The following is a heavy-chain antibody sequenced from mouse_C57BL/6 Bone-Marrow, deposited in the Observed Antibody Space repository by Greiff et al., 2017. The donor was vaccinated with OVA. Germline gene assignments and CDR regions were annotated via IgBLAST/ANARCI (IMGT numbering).Heavy chain of an antibody. CDR2: IDPSDSYT. CDR3: ARKREDFDY. J-gene: IGHJ2*01. Sequence: QVQLQQSGAELVRPGTSVKLSCKASGYTFTSYWMHWVKQRPGQGLEWIGVIDPSDSYTNYNQKFKGKATLTVDTSSSTAYMQLSSLTSEDSAVYSCARKREDFDYWGQGTTLTVSS. CDR1: GYTFTSYW. V-gene: IGHV1-59*01.